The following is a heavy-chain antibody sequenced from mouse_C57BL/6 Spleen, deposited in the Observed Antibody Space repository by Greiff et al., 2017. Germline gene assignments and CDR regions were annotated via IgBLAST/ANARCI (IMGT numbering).Heavy chain of an antibody. Sequence: QVQLKQPGAELVKPGASVKMSCKASGYTFISYWITWVKQRPGQGLEWIGDIYPGSGSTNYNEKFKSKATLTVDTSSSTAYMQLSSLTSEDSAVYYCARRDSSGLWYFNVWGTGTTVTVSS. CDR2: IYPGSGST. CDR1: GYTFISYW. V-gene: IGHV1-55*01. D-gene: IGHD3-2*02. CDR3: ARRDSSGLWYFNV. J-gene: IGHJ1*03.